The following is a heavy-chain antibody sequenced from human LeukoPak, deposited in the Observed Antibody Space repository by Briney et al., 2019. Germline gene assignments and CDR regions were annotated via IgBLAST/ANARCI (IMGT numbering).Heavy chain of an antibody. D-gene: IGHD6-13*01. CDR2: IYYSGST. CDR3: ATSGGSSSWYDYYYGMDV. V-gene: IGHV4-59*08. CDR1: GGSISSYY. Sequence: TSETLSLTCTVSGGSISSYYWSWIRQPPGKGLEWIGYIYYSGSTNYNPSLKSRVTISVDTSKNQFSLKLSSVTAADTAVYYCATSGGSSSWYDYYYGMDVWGQGTTVTVSS. J-gene: IGHJ6*02.